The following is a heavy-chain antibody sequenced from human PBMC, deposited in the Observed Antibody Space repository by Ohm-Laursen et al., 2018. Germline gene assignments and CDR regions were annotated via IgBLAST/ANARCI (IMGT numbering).Heavy chain of an antibody. D-gene: IGHD3-22*01. Sequence: PGTLSLTCAVPGGSISSYYWSWIRQPPGKGLEWIGYIYYSGSTNYNPSLKNRVTISVDTSKNQFSLKLSSVTAADTAVYYCARDRYYYDSSGYYSSWFDPWGQGTLVTVSS. CDR2: IYYSGST. CDR1: GGSISSYY. V-gene: IGHV4-59*01. J-gene: IGHJ5*02. CDR3: ARDRYYYDSSGYYSSWFDP.